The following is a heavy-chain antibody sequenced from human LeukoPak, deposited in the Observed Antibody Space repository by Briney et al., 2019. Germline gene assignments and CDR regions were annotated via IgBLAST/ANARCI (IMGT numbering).Heavy chain of an antibody. D-gene: IGHD6-19*01. J-gene: IGHJ4*02. CDR2: TYYRSNWYY. CDR1: GDSVSRTNIA. CDR3: ARGTGWPLFDY. Sequence: SQTLSLTCAISGDSVSRTNIAWNWTRQSPSRGLEWLGRTYYRSNWYYDYAVSVKSRITINPDTSKNQFSLYLSSMTPEDTGVYFCARGTGWPLFDYWGQGALVTVSS. V-gene: IGHV6-1*01.